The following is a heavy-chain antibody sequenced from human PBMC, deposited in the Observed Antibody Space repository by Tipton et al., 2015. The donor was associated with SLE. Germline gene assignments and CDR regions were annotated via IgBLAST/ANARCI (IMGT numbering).Heavy chain of an antibody. J-gene: IGHJ4*02. CDR1: GGSFKGRSYF. V-gene: IGHV4-39*07. Sequence: TLSLTCSVSGGSFKGRSYFWCWMRQPAGRGLEWIGSIYYTGSTNYSPSLRSRVTLLVDTSTNQFSLSLSSVTAADTAVYYCASGDDLPYYFEYWGQGTLVTVSS. D-gene: IGHD7-27*01. CDR2: IYYTGST. CDR3: ASGDDLPYYFEY.